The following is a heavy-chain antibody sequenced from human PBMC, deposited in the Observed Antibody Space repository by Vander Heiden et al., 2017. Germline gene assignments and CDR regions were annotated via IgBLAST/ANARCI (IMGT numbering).Heavy chain of an antibody. CDR2: IWYDGSNK. D-gene: IGHD1-26*01. CDR3: ARDRGVGATLAFDI. Sequence: QVQLVESGGGVVQPGRSLSLSCAAPGFTFGSYGMHWVRQGTGKGLEWVAVIWYDGSNKYYADSVKGRFTISRDNSKNTLYLQMNSLRAEDTAVYYCARDRGVGATLAFDIWGQGTMVTVSS. CDR1: GFTFGSYG. J-gene: IGHJ3*02. V-gene: IGHV3-33*01.